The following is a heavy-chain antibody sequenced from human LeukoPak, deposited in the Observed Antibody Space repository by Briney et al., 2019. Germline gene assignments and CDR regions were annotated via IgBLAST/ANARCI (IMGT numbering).Heavy chain of an antibody. V-gene: IGHV1-18*01. CDR2: ISAYNSNT. D-gene: IGHD6-19*01. CDR3: ARDSYSSGWYDAFDI. J-gene: IGHJ3*02. CDR1: GYTFTSYG. Sequence: ASVKVSRKASGYTFTSYGISWVRQAPGQGLEWMGWISAYNSNTNYAQKLQGRVTMTTDTSTSTAYMELRSLRSDDTAVYYCARDSYSSGWYDAFDIWGQGTMVTVSS.